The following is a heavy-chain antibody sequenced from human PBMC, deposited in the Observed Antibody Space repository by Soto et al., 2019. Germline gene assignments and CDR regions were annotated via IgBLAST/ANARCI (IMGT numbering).Heavy chain of an antibody. CDR2: TTGRGDST. CDR1: GFPFSDHA. D-gene: IGHD1-1*01. V-gene: IGHV3-23*01. Sequence: GGSLRLSCAASGFPFSDHAMHWVRQTPGKGLEWVSATTGRGDSTYYADSVKDRFIITRDDAMSELYLQLNDLGAEDTAMYYCARGGLEPFDHWGQGALVTVSS. CDR3: ARGGLEPFDH. J-gene: IGHJ4*02.